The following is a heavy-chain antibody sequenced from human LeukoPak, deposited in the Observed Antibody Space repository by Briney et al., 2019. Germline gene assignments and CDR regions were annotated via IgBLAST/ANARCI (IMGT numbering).Heavy chain of an antibody. CDR1: GGTFSSYA. CDR3: AIWATTVVTTFDY. D-gene: IGHD4-23*01. J-gene: IGHJ4*02. Sequence: ASVKVSCKASGGTFSSYAISWVRQAPGQGLEWMGGIIPIFGTANYAQKFQGRVTITADESTSTAYMELSSLRSEDTAVYYCAIWATTVVTTFDYWGQGTLVTVSS. V-gene: IGHV1-69*13. CDR2: IIPIFGTA.